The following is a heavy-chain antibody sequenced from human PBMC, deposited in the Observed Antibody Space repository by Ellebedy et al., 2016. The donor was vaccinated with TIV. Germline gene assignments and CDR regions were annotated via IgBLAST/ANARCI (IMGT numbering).Heavy chain of an antibody. CDR3: ARDYSSGWGNWFDP. CDR2: IYYSGST. V-gene: IGHV4-59*01. CDR1: GGSISSYY. Sequence: MPSETLSLTCTVSGGSISSYYWSWIRQPPGKGLEWIGYIYYSGSTNYNPSLKSRVTISVGTSKNQFSLKLSSVTAADTAVYYCARDYSSGWGNWFDPWGQGTLVTVSS. D-gene: IGHD6-19*01. J-gene: IGHJ5*02.